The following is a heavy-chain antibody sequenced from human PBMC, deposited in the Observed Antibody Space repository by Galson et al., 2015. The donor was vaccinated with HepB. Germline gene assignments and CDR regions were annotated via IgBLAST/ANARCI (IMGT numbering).Heavy chain of an antibody. Sequence: QVQLQESGPGLVKPSETLSLTCAVYGGSFSGYYWSWIRQPPGKGLEWIGEINHSGSTNYNPSLKSRVTISVDTSKNQFSLKLSSVTAADTAVYYCARRPNNYVWGSLGGGHPSRPNLNVDYWGQGTLVTVSS. D-gene: IGHD3-16*01. J-gene: IGHJ4*02. V-gene: IGHV4-34*01. CDR2: INHSGST. CDR1: GGSFSGYY. CDR3: ARRPNNYVWGSLGGGHPSRPNLNVDY.